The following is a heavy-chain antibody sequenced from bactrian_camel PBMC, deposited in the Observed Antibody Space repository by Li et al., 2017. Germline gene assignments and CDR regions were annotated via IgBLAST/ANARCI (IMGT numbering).Heavy chain of an antibody. Sequence: VQLVESGGGSVPAGGSLRLSCEVSGETARSYCMGWFRQAQEKDREVVASITGGDSTSYAESVKGRFTIARDSDNAKKTLTLQMTSLRPEDTATYYCAKELDEFDYWGQGTQVTVS. D-gene: IGHD1*01. CDR2: ITGGDST. CDR1: GETARSYC. V-gene: IGHV3S53*01. CDR3: AKELDEFDY. J-gene: IGHJ4*01.